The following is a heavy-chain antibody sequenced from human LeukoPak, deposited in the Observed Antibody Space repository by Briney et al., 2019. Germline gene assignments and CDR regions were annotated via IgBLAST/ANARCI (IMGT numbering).Heavy chain of an antibody. Sequence: GGSLRLSCDASGFTLSSYAVSWVRQAPGKGLEWVSAITGSGGNTYYAASVKGRFTISRDNSKSALYVQMNSLRAEDTAVYYCARHPLGYWYFDLWGRGTPVSVSS. CDR1: GFTLSSYA. V-gene: IGHV3-23*01. CDR2: ITGSGGNT. J-gene: IGHJ2*01. CDR3: ARHPLGYWYFDL. D-gene: IGHD3-3*02.